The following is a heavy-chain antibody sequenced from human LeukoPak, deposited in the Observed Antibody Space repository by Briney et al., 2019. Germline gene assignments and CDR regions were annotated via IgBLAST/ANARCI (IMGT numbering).Heavy chain of an antibody. Sequence: PGGSLTLSCAASGVTFTNYWMHWVRQSPGKGLVWVSRINSNGSSTSYADSVKGRFTISRDNAKNTLHLQMTSLRAEDTALYYCAKGGATICDNWGQGTLVTVSS. CDR3: AKGGATICDN. D-gene: IGHD5-12*01. J-gene: IGHJ4*02. CDR1: GVTFTNYW. V-gene: IGHV3-74*01. CDR2: INSNGSST.